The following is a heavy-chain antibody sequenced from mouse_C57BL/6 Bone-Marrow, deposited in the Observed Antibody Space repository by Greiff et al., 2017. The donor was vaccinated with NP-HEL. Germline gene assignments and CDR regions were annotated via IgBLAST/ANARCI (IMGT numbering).Heavy chain of an antibody. CDR1: GYTFTSYW. CDR2: IDPSDSYT. V-gene: IGHV1-59*01. J-gene: IGHJ3*01. Sequence: VQLQQPGAELVRPGTSVKLSCKASGYTFTSYWMHWVKQRPGQGLEWIGVIDPSDSYTNYNQKFKGKATLTVDTSSSTAYMQLSSLTSEDSAVYYCARETALFAYWGQGTLVTVSA. D-gene: IGHD3-2*01. CDR3: ARETALFAY.